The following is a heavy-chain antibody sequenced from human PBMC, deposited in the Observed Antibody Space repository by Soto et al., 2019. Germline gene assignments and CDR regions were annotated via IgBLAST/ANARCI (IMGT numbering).Heavy chain of an antibody. Sequence: GGSLRLSCAASGFTFSSYGMHWVRQAPGKGLEWVAVIWYDGSNKYYADSVKGRFTISRDNSKNTLYLQMNSLRAEDTAVYYCARWDTAMATDYFDYWGQGTLVTVSS. CDR3: ARWDTAMATDYFDY. CDR2: IWYDGSNK. V-gene: IGHV3-33*01. CDR1: GFTFSSYG. J-gene: IGHJ4*02. D-gene: IGHD5-18*01.